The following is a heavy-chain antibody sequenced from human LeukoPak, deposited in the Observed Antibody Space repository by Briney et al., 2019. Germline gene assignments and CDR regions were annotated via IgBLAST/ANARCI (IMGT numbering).Heavy chain of an antibody. V-gene: IGHV3-21*01. D-gene: IGHD4-17*01. Sequence: GGSLRLSCAASGFTFSSYWMSWVRQAPGKGLEWVSSISSSSSYIYYADSVKGRFTISRDNAKNSLYLQMNSLRAEDTAVYYCARDGYGDYANWFDPWGQGTLVTVSS. CDR2: ISSSSSYI. J-gene: IGHJ5*02. CDR1: GFTFSSYW. CDR3: ARDGYGDYANWFDP.